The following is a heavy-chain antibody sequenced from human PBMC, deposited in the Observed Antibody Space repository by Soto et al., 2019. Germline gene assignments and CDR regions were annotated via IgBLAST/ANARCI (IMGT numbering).Heavy chain of an antibody. J-gene: IGHJ4*02. D-gene: IGHD6-6*01. Sequence: SETLSLTCTVSGGSVSSGSYYWSWIRQPPGKGLEWIGYIYYSGSTNYNPSLKSRVTISVDTSKNQFSLKLSSVTAADTAVYYCARDNQGIAARGSFDYWGQGTLVTVSS. CDR3: ARDNQGIAARGSFDY. V-gene: IGHV4-61*01. CDR1: GGSVSSGSYY. CDR2: IYYSGST.